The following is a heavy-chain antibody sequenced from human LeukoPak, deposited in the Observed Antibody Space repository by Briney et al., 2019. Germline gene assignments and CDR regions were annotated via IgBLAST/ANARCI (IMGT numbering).Heavy chain of an antibody. CDR1: GYTFTGYH. D-gene: IGHD2-2*01. Sequence: AASVKVSCKASGYTFTGYHMHWVRQAPGQGLEWMGRINPNSGDTNYAQKFQGGVAMTRDTSISTAFMELTRLRSDDTAVYYCARDYCSSTSCLFDYWGQGTLVTVSS. CDR3: ARDYCSSTSCLFDY. J-gene: IGHJ4*02. CDR2: INPNSGDT. V-gene: IGHV1-2*06.